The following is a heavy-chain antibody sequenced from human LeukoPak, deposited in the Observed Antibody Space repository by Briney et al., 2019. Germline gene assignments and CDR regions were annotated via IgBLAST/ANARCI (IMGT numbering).Heavy chain of an antibody. CDR2: INWNGGST. J-gene: IGHJ3*02. CDR1: GFTFDDYG. CDR3: ARDLPGGTIIARESSEDI. V-gene: IGHV3-20*04. D-gene: IGHD2-15*01. Sequence: PGGSLRLSCAASGFTFDDYGMSWVRQAPGKGLEWVSGINWNGGSTGYADSVKGRFTISRDNAKNSLYLQMNSLRAEVTALYYCARDLPGGTIIARESSEDIWGQGTMVTVSS.